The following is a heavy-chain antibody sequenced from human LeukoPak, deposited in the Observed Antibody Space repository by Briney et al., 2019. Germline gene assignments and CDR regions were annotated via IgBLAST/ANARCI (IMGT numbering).Heavy chain of an antibody. CDR2: IKSKTDGGTT. CDR3: TVYDILTGYYIDY. J-gene: IGHJ4*02. D-gene: IGHD3-9*01. V-gene: IGHV3-15*01. CDR1: GFTFSNAW. Sequence: GGSLRLSCAASGFTFSNAWMSWVRQAPGKGVEWVGRIKSKTDGGTTDYAAPVKGRFTISRDDSKNTLYLQMNSLKTEDTAVYYCTVYDILTGYYIDYWGQGTLVTVSS.